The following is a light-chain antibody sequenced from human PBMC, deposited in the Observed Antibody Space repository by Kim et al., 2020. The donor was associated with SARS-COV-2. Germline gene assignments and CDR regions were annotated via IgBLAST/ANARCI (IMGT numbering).Light chain of an antibody. V-gene: IGKV4-1*01. Sequence: DIVMTQSPDSLGVSLGERATINCKSSQSVLFSANNKNYLAWYQQKPGQPPKLLIYWASTRESGVPDRFSGSGSGTDFTLTISTLQAEDVAVYSCQQYFSTPYTFGQGTKLEIK. CDR2: WAS. J-gene: IGKJ2*01. CDR3: QQYFSTPYT. CDR1: QSVLFSANNKNY.